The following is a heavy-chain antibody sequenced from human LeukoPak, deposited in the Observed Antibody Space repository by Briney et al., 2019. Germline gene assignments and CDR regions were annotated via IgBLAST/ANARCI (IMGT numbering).Heavy chain of an antibody. J-gene: IGHJ5*02. CDR2: IIPILGIA. D-gene: IGHD3-3*01. CDR1: GGTFSSYA. Sequence: ASVKVSCKASGGTFSSYAISWVRQAPGQGLEWMGRIIPILGIANYAQKFQGRVTITADKSTSTAYMELRSLRSDDTAVYYCAVARDFWSAVFDPWGQGTLVTVSS. CDR3: AVARDFWSAVFDP. V-gene: IGHV1-69*04.